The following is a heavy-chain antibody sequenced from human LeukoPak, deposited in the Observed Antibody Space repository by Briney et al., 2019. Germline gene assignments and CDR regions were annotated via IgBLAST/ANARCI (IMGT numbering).Heavy chain of an antibody. J-gene: IGHJ4*02. Sequence: GGSLRLSCAVSGFTFSSYAMTWVRQAPGKGLEWVSGISGSGGRTYYGDPVKGRFTISRDNSKKTLYLEMNSLRAEDTAVYYCANLGSDYVWGSYRRHVYYFDNWGQGTLVTVSS. V-gene: IGHV3-23*01. CDR3: ANLGSDYVWGSYRRHVYYFDN. CDR1: GFTFSSYA. D-gene: IGHD3-16*02. CDR2: ISGSGGRT.